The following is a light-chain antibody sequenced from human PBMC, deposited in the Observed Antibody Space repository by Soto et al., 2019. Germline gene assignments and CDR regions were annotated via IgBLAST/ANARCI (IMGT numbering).Light chain of an antibody. Sequence: DIQMTQSPSTLSGSAGDRVTITCRASQSISSWLAWYQQKPGTAPKLLIYDASNLERGVPSRFSGSGSGTEFTLTISSLQPDDFATYYCQQYGGFPRTFGQGTKVDI. CDR3: QQYGGFPRT. CDR1: QSISSW. V-gene: IGKV1-5*01. J-gene: IGKJ1*01. CDR2: DAS.